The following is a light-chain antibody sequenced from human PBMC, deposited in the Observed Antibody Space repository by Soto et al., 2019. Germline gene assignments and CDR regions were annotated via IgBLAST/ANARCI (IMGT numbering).Light chain of an antibody. CDR2: DAS. Sequence: EIVLTQSPATLSLSPGERATLSCRASQSFSNSLAWYQQKPGQAPRLLIYDASTRPTGIPARFSGSGSGTDFTLTISSLEPEAFAVYYCQQRGKWPLTFGGGTKVEIK. CDR1: QSFSNS. V-gene: IGKV3-11*01. CDR3: QQRGKWPLT. J-gene: IGKJ4*01.